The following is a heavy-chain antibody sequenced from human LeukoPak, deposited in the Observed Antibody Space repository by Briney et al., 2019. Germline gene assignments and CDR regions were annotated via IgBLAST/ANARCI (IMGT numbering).Heavy chain of an antibody. CDR1: GGSIRSSSYY. Sequence: AETLSLTCTVSGGSIRSSSYYWGWVRQPPGKGLEWIGSIYYSGSTYDNPSLKSRVTISVDTSKNQFSLKLSSVTAADTAVYYCARAPWGLEWLKPPEGLAYYYMDVWGKGTTVTVSS. D-gene: IGHD3-3*01. V-gene: IGHV4-39*07. CDR3: ARAPWGLEWLKPPEGLAYYYMDV. CDR2: IYYSGST. J-gene: IGHJ6*03.